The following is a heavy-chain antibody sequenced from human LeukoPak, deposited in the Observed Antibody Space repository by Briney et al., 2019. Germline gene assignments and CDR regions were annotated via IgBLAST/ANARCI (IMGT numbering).Heavy chain of an antibody. V-gene: IGHV3-74*01. CDR3: AVYGSGFGP. J-gene: IGHJ5*02. CDR2: INHDGSST. CDR1: GFTFTTFW. Sequence: GGSLRLSCATSGFTFTTFWMHWVRQAPGKGLVWVSRINHDGSSTNYVDSVKGRFTISRDNAKNSLYLQMNSLRAEDTAVYYCAVYGSGFGPWGQGTLVTVSS. D-gene: IGHD3-10*01.